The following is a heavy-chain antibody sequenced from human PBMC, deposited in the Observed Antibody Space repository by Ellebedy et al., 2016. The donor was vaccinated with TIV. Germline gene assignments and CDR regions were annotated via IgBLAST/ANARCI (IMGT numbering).Heavy chain of an antibody. V-gene: IGHV4-38-2*02. J-gene: IGHJ1*01. CDR3: TRTRYGGNLD. CDR1: GYSISNVYY. CDR2: IYRGRT. Sequence: SETLSLXCTVSGYSISNVYYWGWIRQPPGKGLVWIGSIYRGRTYYNPSLKSRFTISLDTSENQFSLKLSSVTAADTAVYYCTRTRYGGNLDWGQGTLVTVSS. D-gene: IGHD4-23*01.